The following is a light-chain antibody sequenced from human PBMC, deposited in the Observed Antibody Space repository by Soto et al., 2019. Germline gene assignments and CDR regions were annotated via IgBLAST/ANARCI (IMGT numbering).Light chain of an antibody. V-gene: IGKV3-11*01. CDR1: QSVSSY. J-gene: IGKJ2*01. Sequence: EIVLTQSPATLSLSPGDRATLSCRASQSVSSYLAWYQQKPGQDPRLLIYDASNRATGIPARFSASGSGTDFTITISSLEPADFAVYACQQRSNWPRTFGQGTKLEIK. CDR2: DAS. CDR3: QQRSNWPRT.